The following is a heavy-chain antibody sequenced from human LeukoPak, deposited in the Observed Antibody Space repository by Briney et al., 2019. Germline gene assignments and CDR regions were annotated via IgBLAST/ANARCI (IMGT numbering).Heavy chain of an antibody. CDR2: ISGSGGST. CDR1: GFTFSSYA. CDR3: AKGGAIFGVVDY. Sequence: TGGSLRLSRAASGFTFSSYAMSWVRQAPGKGLEWVSAISGSGGSTYYADSVKGRFTISRDNSKNTLYLQMNSLRAEDTAVYYCAKGGAIFGVVDYWGQGTLVTVSS. J-gene: IGHJ4*02. V-gene: IGHV3-23*01. D-gene: IGHD3-3*01.